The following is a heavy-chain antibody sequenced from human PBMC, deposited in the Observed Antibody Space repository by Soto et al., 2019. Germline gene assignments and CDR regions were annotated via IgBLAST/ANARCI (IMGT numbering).Heavy chain of an antibody. CDR1: GGSISSGGYY. D-gene: IGHD5-18*01. V-gene: IGHV4-31*03. Sequence: SLPCTVSGGSISSGGYYWSWIRQHPGKGLEWIGYIYYSGSTYYNPSLKSRVTISVDTSKNQFSLKLSSVTAADTAVYVGARDGGYGYPTEGMDFGCQRTSVT. J-gene: IGHJ6*02. CDR3: ARDGGYGYPTEGMDF. CDR2: IYYSGST.